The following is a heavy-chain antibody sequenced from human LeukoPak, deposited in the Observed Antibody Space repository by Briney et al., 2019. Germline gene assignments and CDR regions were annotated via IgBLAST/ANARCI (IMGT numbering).Heavy chain of an antibody. V-gene: IGHV3-23*01. D-gene: IGHD3-10*01. CDR3: AKGYYGSGSYGWFDY. CDR1: GFTFSSYE. CDR2: ISGSGDRT. J-gene: IGHJ4*02. Sequence: GGSLRLSCAASGFTFSSYEMSWVRQAPGKGLEWVSTISGSGDRTYCADSVKGRFTISRDNSKNTLFLHMNSLRAEDTAVYSCAKGYYGSGSYGWFDYWGQGTLVTVSS.